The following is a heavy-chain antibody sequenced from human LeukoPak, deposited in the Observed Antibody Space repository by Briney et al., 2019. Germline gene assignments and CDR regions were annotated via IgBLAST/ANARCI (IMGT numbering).Heavy chain of an antibody. CDR3: ARGGKATVVTM. CDR2: IHSSGST. CDR1: GGSINSYY. Sequence: PSETLSLTCTVSGGSINSYYWSWIRQPAGKGLEWIGRIHSSGSTNYNPSLKSRVSISVDTSKNQFSLKLTSVTAADTAVYYCARGGKATVVTMWGQGILVTVSS. D-gene: IGHD4-23*01. V-gene: IGHV4-4*07. J-gene: IGHJ4*02.